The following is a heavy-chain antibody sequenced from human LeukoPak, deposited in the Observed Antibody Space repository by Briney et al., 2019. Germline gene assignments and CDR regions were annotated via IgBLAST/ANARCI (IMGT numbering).Heavy chain of an antibody. Sequence: SQTLSLTCAVSGGSISSGSYSWSWIRQPPGKGLEWIGYIYPRGSTYYNPSLKSRVILSLDKSANQFSLNLSSVTAADTAVYYCAIHPDLGSTRRKPFFDYWGQGTLVTVSS. CDR3: AIHPDLGSTRRKPFFDY. J-gene: IGHJ4*02. CDR2: IYPRGST. D-gene: IGHD5-18*01. V-gene: IGHV4-30-2*01. CDR1: GGSISSGSYS.